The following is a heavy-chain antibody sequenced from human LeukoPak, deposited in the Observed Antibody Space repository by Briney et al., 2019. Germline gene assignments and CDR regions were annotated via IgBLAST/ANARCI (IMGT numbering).Heavy chain of an antibody. Sequence: SETLSLTCTVSGGSISSSSYYWGWIRQPPGKGLEWIGSIYYSGSTYYNPSLKSRVIISVDTSKNQFSLKLSSVTAADTAVHYCARAMYYYDSSGRLAYYFDYWGQGTLVTVSS. V-gene: IGHV4-39*07. J-gene: IGHJ4*02. D-gene: IGHD3-22*01. CDR3: ARAMYYYDSSGRLAYYFDY. CDR2: IYYSGST. CDR1: GGSISSSSYY.